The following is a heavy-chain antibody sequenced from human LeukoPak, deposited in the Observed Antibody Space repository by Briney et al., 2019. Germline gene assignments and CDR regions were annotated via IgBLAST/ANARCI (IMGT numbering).Heavy chain of an antibody. J-gene: IGHJ3*02. V-gene: IGHV4-39*07. Sequence: PSETLSLTCTVSGGSISSSSYYWGWIRQPPGKGLEWIGSIYYSGSTYYNPSLKSRVTISVDTSKNQFSLKLSSVTAADTAVYYCASWSPYGSGSYGRAFDIWGQGTMVTVSS. CDR3: ASWSPYGSGSYGRAFDI. CDR2: IYYSGST. D-gene: IGHD3-10*01. CDR1: GGSISSSSYY.